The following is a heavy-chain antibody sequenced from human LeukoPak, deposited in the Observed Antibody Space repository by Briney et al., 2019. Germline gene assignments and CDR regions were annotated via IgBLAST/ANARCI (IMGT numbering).Heavy chain of an antibody. CDR3: VREAAATLFDY. CDR2: ISSSSRDI. CDR1: GFTFSTYA. V-gene: IGHV3-21*01. D-gene: IGHD1-26*01. J-gene: IGHJ4*02. Sequence: GGSLRLSCAASGFTFSTYAMSWVRQAPGKRLEWVAAISSSSRDIFYADSVKGRFSISRDNTQNSLSLQMSSLKAEDTAVYYCVREAAATLFDYWGQGTLVTVSS.